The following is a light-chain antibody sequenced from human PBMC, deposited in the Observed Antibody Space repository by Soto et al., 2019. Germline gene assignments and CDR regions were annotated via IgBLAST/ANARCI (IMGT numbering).Light chain of an antibody. CDR3: HQSGDSPT. CDR1: QSIETW. CDR2: KAS. Sequence: DIQMTQSPSTLSASVGDRVTITCRASQSIETWLAWYQQKPGKAPKLLIYKASTLQSGVPSRFSGSGSGADFTLTISRLEPEDFAVYYCHQSGDSPTFGQGTKVDIK. V-gene: IGKV1-5*03. J-gene: IGKJ1*01.